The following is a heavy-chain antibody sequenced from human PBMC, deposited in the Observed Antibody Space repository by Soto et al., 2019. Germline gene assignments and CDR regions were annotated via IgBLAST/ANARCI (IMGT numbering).Heavy chain of an antibody. J-gene: IGHJ4*02. CDR3: ARAGSPFDSDSSGYWGFDH. D-gene: IGHD3-22*01. CDR1: GFAVSNNY. Sequence: GGSLRLSCVASGFAVSNNYMNWVRQSPGKGLEWVSVVYSGGTTYYADSVRGRFTVSRDDSKNTLFLQMSSLRAEDTAVYYCARAGSPFDSDSSGYWGFDHWGQGTLVTVSS. CDR2: VYSGGTT. V-gene: IGHV3-53*01.